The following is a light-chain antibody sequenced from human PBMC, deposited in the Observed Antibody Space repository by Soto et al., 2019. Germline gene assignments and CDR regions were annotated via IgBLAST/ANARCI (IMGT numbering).Light chain of an antibody. V-gene: IGKV1-33*01. CDR1: QAITNY. J-gene: IGKJ4*01. Sequence: DIQMTQSPSSLSASVGNRVIITCQASQAITNYLNWYQQKPGKAPKLLIYDASYLQTGVPSRFSGTGSGTDFSLTISSLQPEDIATYYCQQYVNLPPTFGGGTKVEIK. CDR2: DAS. CDR3: QQYVNLPPT.